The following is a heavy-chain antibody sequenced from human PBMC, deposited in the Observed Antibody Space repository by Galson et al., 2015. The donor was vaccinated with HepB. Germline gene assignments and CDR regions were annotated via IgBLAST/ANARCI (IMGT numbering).Heavy chain of an antibody. J-gene: IGHJ4*02. Sequence: SLRLSCAASGFTFSSYAMHWVRQAPGKGLEWVAVISYDGSNKYYADSVKGRFTISRDNSKNTLYLQMNSLRAEDTAVYYCARDRSIAAADLNFDYWGQGPLVTVSS. CDR2: ISYDGSNK. D-gene: IGHD6-13*01. CDR3: ARDRSIAAADLNFDY. CDR1: GFTFSSYA. V-gene: IGHV3-30*04.